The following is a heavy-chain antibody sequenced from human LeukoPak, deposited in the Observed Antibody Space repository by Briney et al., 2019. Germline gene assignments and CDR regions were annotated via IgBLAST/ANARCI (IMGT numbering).Heavy chain of an antibody. D-gene: IGHD5-18*01. V-gene: IGHV4-34*01. J-gene: IGHJ3*02. Sequence: PSETLSLTCAVYGGSFSDYYWSWIRQPPGKGLEWLGEISHSGSTNYNPSLKSRVTISVDTSKNQFSLKLSSVTAAGTAVYYCARSNGGYSYGYGAFEIWGQGTMVTVSS. CDR1: GGSFSDYY. CDR2: ISHSGST. CDR3: ARSNGGYSYGYGAFEI.